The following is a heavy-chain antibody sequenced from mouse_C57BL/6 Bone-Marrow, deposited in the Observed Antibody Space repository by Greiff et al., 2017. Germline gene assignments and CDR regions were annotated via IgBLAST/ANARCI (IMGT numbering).Heavy chain of an antibody. CDR1: GYTFTSYW. Sequence: QVQLQQPGAELVKPGASVKLSCKASGYTFTSYWMHWVKQRPGRGLEWIGRIDPNSGGTKYNEKFKSKATMTVDKPSSTAYMQRSSLTSEDSAVYYCARSDYGNPWYFDVWGTGTTVTVSS. D-gene: IGHD2-1*01. V-gene: IGHV1-72*01. J-gene: IGHJ1*03. CDR3: ARSDYGNPWYFDV. CDR2: IDPNSGGT.